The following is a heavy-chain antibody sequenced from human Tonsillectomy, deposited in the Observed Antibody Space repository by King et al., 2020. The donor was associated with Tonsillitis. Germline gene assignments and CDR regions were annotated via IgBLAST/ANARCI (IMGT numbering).Heavy chain of an antibody. D-gene: IGHD2-15*01. V-gene: IGHV3-7*01. CDR2: INQDGSEK. CDR1: GFTLSSYW. Sequence: QLVQSGGGLVQPGGSLRLSCGVSGFTLSSYWMTWVRQAPGKGLEWVANINQDGSEKNYVDSVKGRFTISRDNAENSLSLQMNSLRAEDTAVYYCARDAYCSGGSCYIYWGQGTLVTVSP. CDR3: ARDAYCSGGSCYIY. J-gene: IGHJ4*02.